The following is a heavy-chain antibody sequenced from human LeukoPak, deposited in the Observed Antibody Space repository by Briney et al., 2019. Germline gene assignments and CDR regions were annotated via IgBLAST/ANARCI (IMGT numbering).Heavy chain of an antibody. CDR3: ANNGGRSPYYYYMEV. D-gene: IGHD2-8*01. CDR2: IRDSGDAT. J-gene: IGHJ6*03. CDR1: GFTFPHYA. Sequence: GGSLRLSCVASGFTFPHYAMSWVRQAPGKGLEWVSGIRDSGDATYYADSVKGRFTISRDNSKKTVYLEMSSLGAEDTAVYYCANNGGRSPYYYYMEVWGRGTTVTVSS. V-gene: IGHV3-23*01.